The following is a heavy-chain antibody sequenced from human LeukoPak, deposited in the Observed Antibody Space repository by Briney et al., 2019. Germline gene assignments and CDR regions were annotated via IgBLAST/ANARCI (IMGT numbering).Heavy chain of an antibody. D-gene: IGHD3-16*01. Sequence: PGGSLRLSCAASGFTYTNYWVSRFRQAPGQGLEWVASIKQDGSERYYVDSVKGRFTISRDNAKNSLFLQLSSLRVEDTAVYYCARGSMHVYHLYTDYWGQGTLVTVSS. J-gene: IGHJ4*02. CDR3: ARGSMHVYHLYTDY. CDR1: GFTYTNYW. V-gene: IGHV3-7*01. CDR2: IKQDGSER.